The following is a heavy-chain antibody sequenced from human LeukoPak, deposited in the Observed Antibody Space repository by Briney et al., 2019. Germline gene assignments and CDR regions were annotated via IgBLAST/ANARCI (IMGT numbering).Heavy chain of an antibody. CDR2: IHYSGST. J-gene: IGHJ4*02. Sequence: SETLSLTCTVSGGSIGSYYWNWIRQPPGKGLEWIGYIHYSGSTNHNASLKSRVAISVDTSKDQFSLKLSSVTAADTAVYYCARDGVAGGFDYWGQGTLVTVSS. D-gene: IGHD6-19*01. CDR1: GGSIGSYY. CDR3: ARDGVAGGFDY. V-gene: IGHV4-59*01.